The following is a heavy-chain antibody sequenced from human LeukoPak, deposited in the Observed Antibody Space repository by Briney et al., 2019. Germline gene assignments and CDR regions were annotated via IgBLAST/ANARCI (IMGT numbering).Heavy chain of an antibody. CDR2: IYSGGST. D-gene: IGHD5-12*01. CDR3: ARGLVVATINPSYYMDV. CDR1: GFTVSSNY. Sequence: GGSLRLSCAASGFTVSSNYMSWVRQAPGKGLEWVSVIYSGGSTYYADSVKGRFTISRDNSKNTLYLQMNSLRAEDTAVYYCARGLVVATINPSYYMDVWGKGTTVTVSS. V-gene: IGHV3-53*01. J-gene: IGHJ6*03.